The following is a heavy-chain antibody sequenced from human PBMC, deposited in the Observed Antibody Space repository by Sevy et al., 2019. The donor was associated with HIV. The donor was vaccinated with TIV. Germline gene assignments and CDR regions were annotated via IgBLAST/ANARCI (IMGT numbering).Heavy chain of an antibody. J-gene: IGHJ4*02. CDR3: AKDRVSGTYYTGDFDY. CDR1: GFTFSIYA. Sequence: GGSLRLSCAASGFTFSIYAMSWVRRAPVKGLEWVSVFSITGGSTDYADSVKGRFTISRDNSKNALYLQMNTLRAEDTAVYYCAKDRVSGTYYTGDFDYWGQGTLVTVSS. V-gene: IGHV3-23*01. CDR2: FSITGGST. D-gene: IGHD3-10*01.